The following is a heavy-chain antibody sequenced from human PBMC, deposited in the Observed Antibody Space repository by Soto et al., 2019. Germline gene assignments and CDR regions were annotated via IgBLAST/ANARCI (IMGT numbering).Heavy chain of an antibody. CDR3: ASGGAPAAFDI. D-gene: IGHD3-10*01. CDR2: IITIFGTA. J-gene: IGHJ3*02. Sequence: ASVKVSCKASGGTFSSYAISWVRQAPGQGLEWMGGIITIFGTANYAQKFQGRVTITADNSTSTAYMELSSLRSEDTAVYYCASGGAPAAFDIWGQGTMVTVSS. V-gene: IGHV1-69*06. CDR1: GGTFSSYA.